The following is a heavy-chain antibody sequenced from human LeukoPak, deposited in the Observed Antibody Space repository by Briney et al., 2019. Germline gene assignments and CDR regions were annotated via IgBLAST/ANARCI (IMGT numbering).Heavy chain of an antibody. J-gene: IGHJ4*02. CDR2: ISRSGSAM. D-gene: IGHD2-15*01. CDR3: VRDGRYCSGGRCFPI. V-gene: IGHV3-48*03. CDR1: GFTSRSYE. Sequence: RGSLRLSCAASGFTSRSYEMNWVRQPPGKVLEWVSSISRSGSAMYYADSVKGRFTISRDNAKNSLYLQLNSLRAEDTALYYCVRDGRYCSGGRCFPIWGQGTLVTVST.